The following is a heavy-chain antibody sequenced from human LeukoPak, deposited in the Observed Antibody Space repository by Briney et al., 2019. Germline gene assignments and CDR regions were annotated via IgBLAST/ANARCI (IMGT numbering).Heavy chain of an antibody. CDR3: ASRRITIFGVVNSAFDY. D-gene: IGHD3-3*01. V-gene: IGHV4-34*01. CDR1: GGSFSGYY. CDR2: INHSGST. J-gene: IGHJ4*02. Sequence: SETLSLTCAVYGGSFSGYYWSWIRQPPGKGLEWIGEINHSGSTNYNPSLKSRVTISVDTSKNQFSLKLSSVTAADTAVYYCASRRITIFGVVNSAFDYWGQGTLVTVSS.